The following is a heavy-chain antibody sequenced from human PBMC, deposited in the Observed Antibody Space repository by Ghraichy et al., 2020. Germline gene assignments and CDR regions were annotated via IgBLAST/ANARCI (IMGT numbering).Heavy chain of an antibody. Sequence: GGSLRLSCAASEFTFSSYWMSWVRQAPGKGLEWVANIKQDGSEKYYVDYVKGRFTISRDNAKNSLYLQMNSLRAEDTAVYYCARVTDILVGFDYWGQGTLVTVSS. CDR2: IKQDGSEK. CDR1: EFTFSSYW. V-gene: IGHV3-7*03. J-gene: IGHJ4*02. CDR3: ARVTDILVGFDY. D-gene: IGHD2-15*01.